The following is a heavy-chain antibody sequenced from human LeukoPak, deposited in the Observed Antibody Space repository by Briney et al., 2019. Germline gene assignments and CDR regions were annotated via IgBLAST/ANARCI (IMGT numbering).Heavy chain of an antibody. J-gene: IGHJ5*02. CDR1: GYTFTSYG. Sequence: ASVKVSCKASGYTFTSYGISWVRQAPGQGLEWMGWISAYNGNTNYAQKLQGRVTMTTDTSTSTAYMELRSLRSDDTAVYYCARDLPPYSNYLPDLFDPWGQGTLVTVSS. CDR2: ISAYNGNT. V-gene: IGHV1-18*01. CDR3: ARDLPPYSNYLPDLFDP. D-gene: IGHD4-11*01.